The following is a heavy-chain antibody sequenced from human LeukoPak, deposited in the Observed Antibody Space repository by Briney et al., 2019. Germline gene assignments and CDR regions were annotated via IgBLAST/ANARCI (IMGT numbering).Heavy chain of an antibody. V-gene: IGHV3-23*01. Sequence: GGSLRLSCAASGFTFDKAWMTWVRQAPGKGLEWVSAISGGGDATYYAASVKGRFTISRDNSKNSLYLQMNSLRAEDTALYYCARGPTGGEGSYGGIDYWGQGTLVTVSS. J-gene: IGHJ4*02. CDR2: ISGGGDAT. D-gene: IGHD1-26*01. CDR1: GFTFDKAW. CDR3: ARGPTGGEGSYGGIDY.